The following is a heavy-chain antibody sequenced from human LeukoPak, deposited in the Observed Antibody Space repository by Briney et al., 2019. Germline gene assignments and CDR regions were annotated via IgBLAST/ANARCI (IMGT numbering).Heavy chain of an antibody. J-gene: IGHJ5*02. D-gene: IGHD4-23*01. CDR1: GGSFSGYY. Sequence: SETLSLTCAVYGGSFSGYYWSWIRQPPGKGLEWIGEINHSGSTNYNPSLKSRVTISVDTSKNQFSLKLSSVTAADTAVYYCARARGIRWNWFDPWGQGTLVTVSS. V-gene: IGHV4-34*01. CDR2: INHSGST. CDR3: ARARGIRWNWFDP.